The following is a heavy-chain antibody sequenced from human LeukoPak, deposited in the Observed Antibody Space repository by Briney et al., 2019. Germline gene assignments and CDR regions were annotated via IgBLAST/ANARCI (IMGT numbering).Heavy chain of an antibody. CDR3: ARAGNTRFDY. CDR2: ISGSGGST. D-gene: IGHD2/OR15-2a*01. J-gene: IGHJ4*02. CDR1: GFTFSSYG. V-gene: IGHV3-23*01. Sequence: GGSLRLSCAASGFTFSSYGMSWVRQAPGKGLEWVSAISGSGGSTYYADSVKGRFTISRDNSKNTLYLQMNSLRAEDTTVYYCARAGNTRFDYWGQGTLVTVSS.